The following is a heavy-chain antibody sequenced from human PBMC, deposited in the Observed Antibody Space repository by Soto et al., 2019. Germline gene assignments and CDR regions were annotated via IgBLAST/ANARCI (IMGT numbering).Heavy chain of an antibody. CDR3: ARVCGGDCHNGMDV. J-gene: IGHJ6*02. CDR2: IYYSGST. CDR1: GGSISSGGYS. D-gene: IGHD2-21*02. V-gene: IGHV4-31*03. Sequence: QVQLQESGPGLVKPSQTLSLTCTVSGGSISSGGYSWSWIRQHPGKGRERIGYIYYSGSTYYNPSLKSRVTISVDTSKNQSSRKLSSVTAADTAVYYCARVCGGDCHNGMDVWGQGTTVTVSS.